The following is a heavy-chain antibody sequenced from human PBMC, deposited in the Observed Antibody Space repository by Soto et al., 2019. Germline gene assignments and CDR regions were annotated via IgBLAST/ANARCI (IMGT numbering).Heavy chain of an antibody. V-gene: IGHV3-33*01. CDR2: IYYDGSNR. CDR1: GFTFGTYA. J-gene: IGHJ4*01. CDR3: ARAFCTNGVCYYFFDY. D-gene: IGHD2-8*01. Sequence: GGSLRLSCAASGFTFGTYAMHWVLQAPCKGLEWVAVIYYDGSNRYYGDAVKGRFTISRDNSKSTLYLQMSSLRAEDTAVYYCARAFCTNGVCYYFFDYWGHGTLVTVSS.